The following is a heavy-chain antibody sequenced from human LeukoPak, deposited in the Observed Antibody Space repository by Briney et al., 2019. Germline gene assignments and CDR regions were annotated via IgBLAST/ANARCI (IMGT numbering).Heavy chain of an antibody. Sequence: PGGSLRLSCAASGFTVSSNYMSWVRQAPGKGLEWVSVIYSGGSTYYADSAKGRFTISRDNTKNTLYLQMNSLGAEETAVYYCARARGYGDYVDYWGQGTVVTVSS. D-gene: IGHD4-17*01. CDR2: IYSGGST. V-gene: IGHV3-53*01. J-gene: IGHJ4*02. CDR1: GFTVSSNY. CDR3: ARARGYGDYVDY.